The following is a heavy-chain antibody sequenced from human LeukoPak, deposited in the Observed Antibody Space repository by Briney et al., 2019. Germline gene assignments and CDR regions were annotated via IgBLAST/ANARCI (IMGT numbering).Heavy chain of an antibody. V-gene: IGHV1-3*03. J-gene: IGHJ4*02. Sequence: ASVKVSCKASGYTFTGYYMHWVRQAPGQGLEWMGWINAGNGNTKYSQEFQGRVTITRDTSASTAYMELSSLRSEDMAVYYCARGPGTIAAAGTGWYFDYWGQGTLVTVSS. CDR3: ARGPGTIAAAGTGWYFDY. CDR1: GYTFTGYY. CDR2: INAGNGNT. D-gene: IGHD6-13*01.